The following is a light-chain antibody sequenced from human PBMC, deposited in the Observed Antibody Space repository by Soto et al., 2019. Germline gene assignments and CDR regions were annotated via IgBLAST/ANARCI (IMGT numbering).Light chain of an antibody. J-gene: IGKJ3*01. CDR2: GAS. Sequence: EIVLTQSPGTLSLSPEERATLSCRASQSVSNNYLAWYQQKPGQAPRLLIYGASSRATGIPDRFSGSGSGTDFTLTISRLDPEAFAVYYCQQYGTSPLTFGPGTKVDIK. V-gene: IGKV3-20*01. CDR1: QSVSNNY. CDR3: QQYGTSPLT.